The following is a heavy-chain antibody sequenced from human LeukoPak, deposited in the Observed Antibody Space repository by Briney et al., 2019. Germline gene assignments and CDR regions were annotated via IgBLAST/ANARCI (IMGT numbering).Heavy chain of an antibody. D-gene: IGHD3-22*01. CDR3: AREFPSPRAMIRAFDP. V-gene: IGHV3-74*01. CDR2: INSDGSST. J-gene: IGHJ5*02. CDR1: GFTFSTYW. Sequence: GGSLRLSCAASGFTFSTYWMHWVRQAPGKGLVWVSRINSDGSSTSYADSVKGRFTISRDNAKNTLYLQMNSLRAEDTAVYYCAREFPSPRAMIRAFDPWGQGTLVTVSS.